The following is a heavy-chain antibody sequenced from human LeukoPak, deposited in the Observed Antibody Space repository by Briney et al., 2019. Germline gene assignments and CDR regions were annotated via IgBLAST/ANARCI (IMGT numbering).Heavy chain of an antibody. J-gene: IGHJ6*02. V-gene: IGHV3-30*18. CDR1: GFTFSSYG. CDR3: AKETEIDILTGFYGMDV. D-gene: IGHD3-9*01. CDR2: ISYDGSNE. Sequence: GGSLRLSCAASGFTFSSYGMHWVRQAPGKGLEWVAVISYDGSNEYYADSVKGRFTISRDNSKNTLYLQMNSLRAEDTAVYYCAKETEIDILTGFYGMDVWGQGTTVTVSS.